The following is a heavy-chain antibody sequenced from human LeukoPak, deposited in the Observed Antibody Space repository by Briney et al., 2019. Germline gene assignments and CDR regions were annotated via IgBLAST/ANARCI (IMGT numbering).Heavy chain of an antibody. D-gene: IGHD5-24*01. CDR3: ARENNGLFDY. J-gene: IGHJ4*02. CDR1: GGSISSSYY. V-gene: IGHV4-39*07. CDR2: ISYSRNT. Sequence: SETLSLTYTVSGGSISSSYYWGWIRQPPGKGLEWIGSISYSRNTYYNPSLKSRVTISVDTSKKQFSLKLNAVTAADTAVYYCARENNGLFDYWGQGTLVTVSS.